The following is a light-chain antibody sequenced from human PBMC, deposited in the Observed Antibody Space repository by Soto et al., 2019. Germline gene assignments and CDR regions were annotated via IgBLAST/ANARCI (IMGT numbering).Light chain of an antibody. Sequence: DIQMTQSPSTLSASVGDRVTITCRASQSISSWLAWYQQKPGKAPKLLIYKASSLESGVPSRFSGSGSGTEFTLTISSLQPDDFAAYYCQQYDKWPRTFGQGTKVDNK. V-gene: IGKV1-5*03. CDR1: QSISSW. CDR3: QQYDKWPRT. J-gene: IGKJ1*01. CDR2: KAS.